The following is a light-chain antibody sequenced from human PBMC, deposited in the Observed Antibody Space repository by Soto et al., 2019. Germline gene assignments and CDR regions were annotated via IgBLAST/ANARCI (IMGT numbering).Light chain of an antibody. CDR3: ISYTGSSTLYV. Sequence: QSVLTQPASVSGSPGQSITISCTGTSSDVGAYNSVSWYQQHPGKAPKLMLYDVSYRPSGVSNRFSGSKSGNTASLTISGLQTEDEANYYCISYTGSSTLYVFGTGTKVTVL. CDR2: DVS. CDR1: SSDVGAYNS. V-gene: IGLV2-14*01. J-gene: IGLJ1*01.